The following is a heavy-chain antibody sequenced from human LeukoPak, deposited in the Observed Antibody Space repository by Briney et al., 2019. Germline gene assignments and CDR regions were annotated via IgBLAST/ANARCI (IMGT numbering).Heavy chain of an antibody. CDR3: AKDFSSGYYYFDY. D-gene: IGHD3-22*01. Sequence: GGSLRLSCAASGFTFSTYAMTWVRQAPGQGLEWVSSISGSGSGTYYADSVKGRFTISRDNSKNTLYLQMNSLRAEDTALYYCAKDFSSGYYYFDYWGQGTLVTVSS. CDR2: ISGSGSGT. CDR1: GFTFSTYA. J-gene: IGHJ4*02. V-gene: IGHV3-23*01.